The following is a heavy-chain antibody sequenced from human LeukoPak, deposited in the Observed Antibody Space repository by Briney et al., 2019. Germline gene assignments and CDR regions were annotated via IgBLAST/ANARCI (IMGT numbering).Heavy chain of an antibody. D-gene: IGHD2-15*01. CDR2: INPNSGGT. CDR1: GYTFTGYY. Sequence: VASVKVSCKASGYTFTGYYMHWVRQAPGQGLEWMGWINPNSGGTNYAQKFQGRVTMTRDTSISTAYMELSRLRSDDTAVYYCAREFSVAHPHLDYWGQGTLVTVSS. V-gene: IGHV1-2*02. CDR3: AREFSVAHPHLDY. J-gene: IGHJ4*02.